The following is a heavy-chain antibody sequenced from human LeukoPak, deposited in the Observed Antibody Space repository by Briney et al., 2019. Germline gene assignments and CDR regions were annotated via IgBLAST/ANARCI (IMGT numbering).Heavy chain of an antibody. Sequence: SETLSLTCTVSGGSISSSSYYWGWIRQPPGKGLEWIGSIYYSGSTHYNPSLKSRVTISVDTSKNQFSLKLSSVTAADTAVYYXXXXXRXRYXXYYMDVWGKGTTVTVSS. V-gene: IGHV4-39*01. CDR3: XXXXRXRYXXYYMDV. CDR2: IYYSGST. CDR1: GGSISSSSYY. J-gene: IGHJ6*03.